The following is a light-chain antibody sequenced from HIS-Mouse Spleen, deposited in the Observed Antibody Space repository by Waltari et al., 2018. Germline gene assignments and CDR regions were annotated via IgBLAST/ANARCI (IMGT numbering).Light chain of an antibody. CDR2: EVS. Sequence: QSALTQPASVSGSPGQSITIPCPGTSSDVGGSTYVSWYQPHPGKAPKLMIYEVSNRPSGVSNRFSGSKSGNTASLTISGLQAEDEADYYCSSYTSSSIFVVFGGGTKLTVL. J-gene: IGLJ2*01. CDR1: SSDVGGSTY. CDR3: SSYTSSSIFVV. V-gene: IGLV2-14*01.